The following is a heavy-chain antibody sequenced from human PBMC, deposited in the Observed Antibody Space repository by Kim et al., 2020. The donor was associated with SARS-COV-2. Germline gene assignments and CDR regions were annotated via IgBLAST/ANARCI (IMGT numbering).Heavy chain of an antibody. Sequence: SQTLSLTCTVSGYSISSGYYWGWIRQPPGKGLEWIGSIYHSGSTYYNPSLKSRVTISVDTSKNQFSLKLSSVTAADTAVYYCARDHLKGDILTGYYTRNFDYWGQGTLVTVSS. V-gene: IGHV4-38-2*02. CDR1: GYSISSGYY. D-gene: IGHD3-9*01. J-gene: IGHJ4*02. CDR2: IYHSGST. CDR3: ARDHLKGDILTGYYTRNFDY.